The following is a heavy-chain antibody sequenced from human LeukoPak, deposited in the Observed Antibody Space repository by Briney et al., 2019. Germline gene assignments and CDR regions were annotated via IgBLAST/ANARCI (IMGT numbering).Heavy chain of an antibody. CDR2: IYYSGST. CDR3: ARRTDSSSWYGTWFDY. V-gene: IGHV4-39*01. CDR1: GGSISSSSYY. D-gene: IGHD6-13*01. Sequence: SETLSLTCTVSGGSISSSSYYWGWIRQPPGKGLEWIGSIYYSGSTYYNPSLKSRVTISVDTSKNQFSLKLSSVTAADTAVYYCARRTDSSSWYGTWFDYWGQGTLVTVSS. J-gene: IGHJ4*02.